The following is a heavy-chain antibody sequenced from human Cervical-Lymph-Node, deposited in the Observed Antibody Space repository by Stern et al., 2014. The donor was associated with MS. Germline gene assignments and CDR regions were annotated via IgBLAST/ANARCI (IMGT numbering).Heavy chain of an antibody. V-gene: IGHV5-51*01. Sequence: EVQLVQSGAEVKKPGESLKISCKGSGYTFTNYWIGWVRQMPGKGLEWMGLIYPGDSDTRYSPSVQGQVTIAADKSINTAYLQWSSLKASDTAMYYCAIMWAVQGPRGNLPGYFQHWGQGTLVTVSS. D-gene: IGHD3-10*01. J-gene: IGHJ1*01. CDR3: AIMWAVQGPRGNLPGYFQH. CDR2: IYPGDSDT. CDR1: GYTFTNYW.